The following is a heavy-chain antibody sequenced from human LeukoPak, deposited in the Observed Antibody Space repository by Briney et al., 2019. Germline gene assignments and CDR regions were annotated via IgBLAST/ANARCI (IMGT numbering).Heavy chain of an antibody. V-gene: IGHV4-30-2*01. D-gene: IGHD3-10*01. CDR2: IYHSGST. CDR1: GGSVTSGIYY. J-gene: IGHJ5*02. CDR3: ARGALLSSWFDP. Sequence: SETLSLTCTVSGGSVTSGIYYWSWIRQPPGKGLEWIGYIYHSGSTYYNPSLKSRVTISVDRSKNQFSLKLSSVTAADTAVYYCARGALLSSWFDPWGQGTLVTVSS.